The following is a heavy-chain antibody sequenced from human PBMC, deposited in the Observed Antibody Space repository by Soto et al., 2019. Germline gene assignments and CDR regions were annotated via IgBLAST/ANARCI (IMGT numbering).Heavy chain of an antibody. J-gene: IGHJ4*02. CDR1: GYTFTTYY. CDR3: ARAVSTTTAPIGS. Sequence: QVQLVQSGAEVKNPGASVKVSCKASGYTFTTYYMHWLRQARGQGLEWMGIITPSSGSTRYEQKFQDRVTMTRDTSTSTVYMELSSLRSEDTAVYYCARAVSTTTAPIGSWGQGTLVTVSS. V-gene: IGHV1-46*01. D-gene: IGHD4-17*01. CDR2: ITPSSGST.